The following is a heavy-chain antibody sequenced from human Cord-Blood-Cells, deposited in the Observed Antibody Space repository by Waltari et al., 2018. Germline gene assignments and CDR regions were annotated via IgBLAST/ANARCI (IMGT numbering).Heavy chain of an antibody. CDR2: TYYRSKWYN. CDR3: ARERLTGASYWYFDL. J-gene: IGHJ2*01. D-gene: IGHD3-9*01. CDR1: GDSALRNSAA. Sequence: QVQLPQSGPGLVKTSQSLTLICAISGDSALRNSAAWNWIRKSPRRGLEWLGRTYYRSKWYNDYAVSVKSRITINPDTSKNQFSLQLNSVTPEDTAVYYCARERLTGASYWYFDLWGRGTLVTVSS. V-gene: IGHV6-1*01.